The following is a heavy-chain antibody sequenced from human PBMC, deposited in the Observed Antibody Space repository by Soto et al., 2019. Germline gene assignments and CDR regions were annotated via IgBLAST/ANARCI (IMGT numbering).Heavy chain of an antibody. D-gene: IGHD2-8*01. Sequence: QVQLVQSGAEVKKPGASVKVSCKASGYTFTSYYMHWVRQAPGQGLEWMGIINPSGGSTSYAQKFQGRVTMTRDTSTSTVYMELSSLRSEDTAAYYCARGGPIVLMVYAATPYFDYWGQGTLVTVSS. CDR2: INPSGGST. CDR1: GYTFTSYY. CDR3: ARGGPIVLMVYAATPYFDY. V-gene: IGHV1-46*03. J-gene: IGHJ4*02.